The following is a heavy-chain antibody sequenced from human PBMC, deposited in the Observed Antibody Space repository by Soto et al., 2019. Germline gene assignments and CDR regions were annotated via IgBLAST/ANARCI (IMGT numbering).Heavy chain of an antibody. CDR3: ARDLGIGSGAFDI. V-gene: IGHV4-59*01. CDR2: IYISGST. D-gene: IGHD2-2*03. Sequence: QVQLQESGPGLVKPSETLSLTCKVSGYSISDYYWGWIRQSPGHGLEWIGYIYISGSTDSNPSLQSRATISIDPSKNQFSLTLKSVTAADTAVYYCARDLGIGSGAFDIWGPGTVVTVSS. CDR1: GYSISDYY. J-gene: IGHJ3*02.